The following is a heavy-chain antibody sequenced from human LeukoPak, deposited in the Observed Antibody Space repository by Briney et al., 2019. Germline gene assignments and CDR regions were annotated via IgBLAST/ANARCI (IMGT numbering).Heavy chain of an antibody. CDR2: MDPYSGNT. CDR3: AGTAAAPSDGWFDP. D-gene: IGHD6-13*01. J-gene: IGHJ5*02. CDR1: GYTFTSYD. V-gene: IGHV1-8*01. Sequence: ASVKLSCKASGYTFTSYDINWVRQSTGPGREWMGWMDPYSGNTGYAQKFQGRITMTRTNSKSTAYMELSSLRSEDAAVYYCAGTAAAPSDGWFDPWGQGTLVTVSS.